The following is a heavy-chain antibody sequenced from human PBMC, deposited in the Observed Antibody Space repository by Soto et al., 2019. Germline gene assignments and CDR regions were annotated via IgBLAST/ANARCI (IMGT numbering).Heavy chain of an antibody. CDR3: AKVRYSSPMGYYYGMDV. Sequence: QAQLEQSGGEVKKPGSSVKVSCKASRVAFSKFIVTWVRQAPGLGLEWVGGIIPIFCTANYAQKFQGRVTITADESTSTSSMEVNNLRSEDTAVYYCAKVRYSSPMGYYYGMDVWGQGTTVTVAS. V-gene: IGHV1-69*01. D-gene: IGHD6-19*01. CDR1: RVAFSKFI. CDR2: IIPIFCTA. J-gene: IGHJ6*02.